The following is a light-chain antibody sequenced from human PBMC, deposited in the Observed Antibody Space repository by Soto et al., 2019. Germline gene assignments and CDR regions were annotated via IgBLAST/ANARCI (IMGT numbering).Light chain of an antibody. Sequence: ERVMTQSPATLSVSPGERATLSCRASQSVGGDLAWYQQKPGQAPRLLIYGASSRAPGIPDRFSGSGSGTEFTLTISSLQSEDSAVYYCQQYGSSPRTFGQGTKVDIK. CDR3: QQYGSSPRT. J-gene: IGKJ1*01. CDR1: QSVGGD. CDR2: GAS. V-gene: IGKV3-15*01.